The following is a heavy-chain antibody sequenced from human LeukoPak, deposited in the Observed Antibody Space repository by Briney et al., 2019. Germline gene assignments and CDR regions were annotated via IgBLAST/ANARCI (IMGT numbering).Heavy chain of an antibody. CDR2: ISSSSSYI. Sequence: GGSLRLSCAASGFTFSSYSMNWVRQAPGKGLEWVSSISSSSSYIYYADLVKGRFTISRDNAKNSLYLQMNSLRAEDTAVYYCARSTGDYYYYYGMDVWGQGTTVTVSS. J-gene: IGHJ6*02. D-gene: IGHD2-8*02. V-gene: IGHV3-21*01. CDR3: ARSTGDYYYYYGMDV. CDR1: GFTFSSYS.